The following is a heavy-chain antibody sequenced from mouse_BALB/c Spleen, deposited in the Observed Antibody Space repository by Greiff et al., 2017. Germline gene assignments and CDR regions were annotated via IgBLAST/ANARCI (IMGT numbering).Heavy chain of an antibody. CDR3: ARSTTGAMDY. V-gene: IGHV5-4*02. J-gene: IGHJ4*01. Sequence: EVKLMESGGGLVKPGGSLKLSCAASGFTFSDYYMYWVRQTPEKRLEWVATISDGGSYTYYPDSVKGRFTISRDNAKNNLYLQMSSLKSEDTAMYYCARSTTGAMDYWGQGTSVTVSS. CDR2: ISDGGSYT. D-gene: IGHD2-12*01. CDR1: GFTFSDYY.